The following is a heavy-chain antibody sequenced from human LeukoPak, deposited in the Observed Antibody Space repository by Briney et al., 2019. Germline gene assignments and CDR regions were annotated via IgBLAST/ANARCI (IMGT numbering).Heavy chain of an antibody. CDR3: ARVQGVWLHPEFIDY. J-gene: IGHJ4*02. CDR2: IYYSGST. CDR1: GGSISSYY. D-gene: IGHD5-24*01. Sequence: SETLSLTCTVSGGSISSYYWSWIRQPPGKGLEWIGYIYYSGSTNYNPSLKSRVTISVDTSKNQFSLKLSSVTAADTAVYYCARVQGVWLHPEFIDYWGQGTLVTVSS. V-gene: IGHV4-59*01.